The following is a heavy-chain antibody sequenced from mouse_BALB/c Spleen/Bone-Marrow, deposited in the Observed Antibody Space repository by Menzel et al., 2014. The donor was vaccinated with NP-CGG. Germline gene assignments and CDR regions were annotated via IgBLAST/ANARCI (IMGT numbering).Heavy chain of an antibody. CDR3: ARDGNYAMDY. Sequence: QLQQSGPGLVKPSQTVSLTCTVTGISITTGNYRWSWIRQFPGNKLEWIGYIYYSGTITYNPSLTSRTTITRDTSKNQFFLEMNSLTAEDTATYYCARDGNYAMDYWGQGTSVTVSS. V-gene: IGHV3-5*02. CDR2: IYYSGTI. D-gene: IGHD1-1*02. J-gene: IGHJ4*01. CDR1: GISITTGNYR.